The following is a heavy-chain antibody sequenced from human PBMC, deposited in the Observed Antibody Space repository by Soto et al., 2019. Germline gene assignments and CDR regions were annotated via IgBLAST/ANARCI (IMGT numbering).Heavy chain of an antibody. J-gene: IGHJ6*02. CDR3: GRERRTLYGMDV. Sequence: ASVKVSCKASGYSYTTYGISWVRQAPGQGLEWMGWINGYNGYTKYAQKIQDRLTLTTDTSTSTAYMELRTLTSEDTAVYYCGRERRTLYGMDVWAQGTTVTVSS. CDR2: INGYNGYT. V-gene: IGHV1-18*04. CDR1: GYSYTTYG.